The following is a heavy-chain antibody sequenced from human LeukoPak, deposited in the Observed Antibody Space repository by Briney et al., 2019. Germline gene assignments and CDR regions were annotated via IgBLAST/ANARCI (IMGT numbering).Heavy chain of an antibody. D-gene: IGHD6-19*01. CDR3: ASAYSSGWYGDY. CDR1: GFTFSSYT. J-gene: IGHJ4*02. Sequence: GGSLRLSCSASGFTFSSYTMHWVRQAPGKGLEWVAYISSSSSTIYYADSVKGRFTISRDNAKMSLYLQMNSLRDEDTAVYYCASAYSSGWYGDYWGQGSLVTVSS. CDR2: ISSSSSTI. V-gene: IGHV3-48*02.